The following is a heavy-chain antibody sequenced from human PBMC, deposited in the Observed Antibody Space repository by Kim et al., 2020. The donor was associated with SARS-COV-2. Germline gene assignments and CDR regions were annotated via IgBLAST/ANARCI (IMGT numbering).Heavy chain of an antibody. CDR2: IYTSGST. CDR1: GGSISSGSYY. Sequence: SETLSLTCTVSGGSISSGSYYWSWIRQPAGKGLEWIGRIYTSGSTNYNPSLKSRVTISVDTSKNQFSLKLSPVTAADTAVYYCAGLPAYCGGDCSVDYWGQGTLVSVSS. CDR3: AGLPAYCGGDCSVDY. V-gene: IGHV4-61*02. J-gene: IGHJ4*02. D-gene: IGHD2-21*02.